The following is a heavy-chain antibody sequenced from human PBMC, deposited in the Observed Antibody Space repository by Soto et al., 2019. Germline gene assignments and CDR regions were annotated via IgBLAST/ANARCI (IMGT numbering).Heavy chain of an antibody. V-gene: IGHV1-46*03. Sequence: ASVKVSCKAFGYTFTSYYMHWVRQAPGQGLEWMGIINPSGGSTSYAQKLQGRVTMTTDTSTSTAYMELRSLRSDDTAVYYCAFSDAFDIWGQGTMVTVSS. J-gene: IGHJ3*02. CDR2: INPSGGST. CDR1: GYTFTSYY. CDR3: AFSDAFDI.